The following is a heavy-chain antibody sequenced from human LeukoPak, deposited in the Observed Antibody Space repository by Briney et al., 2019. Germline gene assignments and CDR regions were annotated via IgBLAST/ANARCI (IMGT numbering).Heavy chain of an antibody. D-gene: IGHD6-13*01. CDR3: VPHQQLVRGFDY. CDR2: INPNSGGT. Sequence: ASVNVSCKASGYTFTGYYMHWVRQAPGRGLEWMGWINPNSGGTNYAQKSQGRVTVPRDTSISTAYMELSRLRSDDTAVYYCVPHQQLVRGFDYWGQGTLVTVSS. V-gene: IGHV1-2*02. J-gene: IGHJ4*02. CDR1: GYTFTGYY.